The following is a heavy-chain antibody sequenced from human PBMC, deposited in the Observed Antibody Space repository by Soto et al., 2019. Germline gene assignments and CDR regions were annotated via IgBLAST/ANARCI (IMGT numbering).Heavy chain of an antibody. CDR3: ARGNMWELLTHFDY. CDR2: IWYDGSNK. Sequence: VESLSLSCAASGFTFSSYAMGWVRQGPGKGLEWVAVIWYDGSNKYYADSVKGRFTISRDNSKSTLYLQMNSLRAEDTAVYYCARGNMWELLTHFDYWGQGTLVTVSS. J-gene: IGHJ4*02. D-gene: IGHD1-26*01. CDR1: GFTFSSYA. V-gene: IGHV3-33*08.